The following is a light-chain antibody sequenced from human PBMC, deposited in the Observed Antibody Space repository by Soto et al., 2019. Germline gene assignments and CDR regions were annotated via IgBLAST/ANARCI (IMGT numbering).Light chain of an antibody. CDR3: QQYNNWPRT. Sequence: EIVMTQSPATLSVSPGERATLSCRASQSVSSNLAWYQQKPGQAPRLFIYGASTRATGIPARFSGSGSGTEFTLTISSLQSEDFEVYYCQQYNNWPRTFGQGTKVDI. V-gene: IGKV3-15*01. J-gene: IGKJ1*01. CDR1: QSVSSN. CDR2: GAS.